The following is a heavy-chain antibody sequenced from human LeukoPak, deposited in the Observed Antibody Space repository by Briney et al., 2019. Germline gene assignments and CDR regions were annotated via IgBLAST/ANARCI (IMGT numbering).Heavy chain of an antibody. V-gene: IGHV3-49*04. D-gene: IGHD2-8*01. CDR3: TRQRCPSGVCPLYY. CDR1: GCTFRVYP. Sequence: GGSLRLSCTGSGCTFRVYPISCVRHAPGKGLECVGYITRKAHGGTAASAASVEGRFTVSRDHLRSIVYQQMNGMQTERPTVYYCTRQRCPSGVCPLYYGGQGTLVTVSS. CDR2: ITRKAHGGTA. J-gene: IGHJ4*02.